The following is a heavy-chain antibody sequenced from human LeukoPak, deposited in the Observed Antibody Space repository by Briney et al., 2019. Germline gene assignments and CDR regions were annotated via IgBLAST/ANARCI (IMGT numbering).Heavy chain of an antibody. D-gene: IGHD2-21*01. CDR2: IIPIFGTA. Sequence: GASVKVSCKASGGTFSSYAISWVRQAPGQGLEWMGGIIPIFGTANYAQKFQGRVTITADKSTSTAYMELSSLRSEDTAVYYCARTQFPMWYFDYWGQGTLVTISS. CDR1: GGTFSSYA. J-gene: IGHJ4*02. CDR3: ARTQFPMWYFDY. V-gene: IGHV1-69*06.